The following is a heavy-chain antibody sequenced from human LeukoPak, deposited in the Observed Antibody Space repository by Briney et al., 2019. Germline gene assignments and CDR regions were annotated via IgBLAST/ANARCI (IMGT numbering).Heavy chain of an antibody. V-gene: IGHV1-24*01. D-gene: IGHD4-23*01. CDR1: GDTLTELS. CDR3: AAGARWQLLDY. CDR2: FDEPEDGEI. J-gene: IGHJ4*02. Sequence: ASVKVSCKVSGDTLTELSIHWVRQAPGKRLEWMGGFDEPEDGEIQYSQKFQGRVTMTEDTSTDTAYMELSTLRSEDTAVYYCAAGARWQLLDYWGQGTLVNVSS.